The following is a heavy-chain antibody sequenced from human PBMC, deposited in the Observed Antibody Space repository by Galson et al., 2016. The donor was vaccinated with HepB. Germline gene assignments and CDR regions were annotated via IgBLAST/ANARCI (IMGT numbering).Heavy chain of an antibody. J-gene: IGHJ4*02. CDR2: INHSGDT. CDR3: ARLAPVLRQYNYGYYFDS. Sequence: SETLSLTCNVSSGSFSGFRWSWIRQPPGKGLEWIGEINHSGDTNYNLSLKSRVTISVDTSKNQFSLNLRSVTAADTAVYYFARLAPVLRQYNYGYYFDSWGQGTLVPVSS. D-gene: IGHD5-18*01. V-gene: IGHV4-34*01. CDR1: SGSFSGFR.